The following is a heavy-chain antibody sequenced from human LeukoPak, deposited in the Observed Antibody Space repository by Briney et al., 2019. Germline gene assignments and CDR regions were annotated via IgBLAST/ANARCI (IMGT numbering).Heavy chain of an antibody. CDR3: ARDQFGESLDY. V-gene: IGHV3-9*01. CDR2: ISWNSGSI. CDR1: GFTFDDYA. Sequence: PGRSLRLSCAASGFTFDDYAMHWVRQAPGKGLEWVSGISWNSGSIGYADSVKGRFTISRDDAKNSLYLQMNSLRAEDTAVYYCARDQFGESLDYWGQGTLVTVSS. J-gene: IGHJ4*02. D-gene: IGHD3-10*01.